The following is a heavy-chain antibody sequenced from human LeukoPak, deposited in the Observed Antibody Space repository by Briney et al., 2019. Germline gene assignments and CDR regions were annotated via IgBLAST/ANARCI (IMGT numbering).Heavy chain of an antibody. D-gene: IGHD2-8*01. CDR2: INNDGSYI. J-gene: IGHJ4*02. V-gene: IGHV3-74*01. Sequence: PGGSLRLSCAASGFTFSGHWMYWVRQAPGKGLVWVSHINNDGSYIRYADSVKGRFTISRENAKNSLYLQMNRLRAEDTAVYFCAVSFDFWGQGTLVTVSS. CDR3: AVSFDF. CDR1: GFTFSGHW.